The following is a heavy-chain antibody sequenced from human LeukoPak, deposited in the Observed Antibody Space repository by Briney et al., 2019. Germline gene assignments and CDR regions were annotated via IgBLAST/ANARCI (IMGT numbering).Heavy chain of an antibody. Sequence: GGSLRLSCAASGFTFSSYWMSWVRQAPGKGLEGVANIKQDGSEKYHVDSVKGRFTISRDNAKNSLYLQMNSLRAEDTAVYYCARDHALIAVAGTSYYFDYWGQGTLVTVSS. J-gene: IGHJ4*02. CDR1: GFTFSSYW. CDR3: ARDHALIAVAGTSYYFDY. V-gene: IGHV3-7*03. CDR2: IKQDGSEK. D-gene: IGHD6-19*01.